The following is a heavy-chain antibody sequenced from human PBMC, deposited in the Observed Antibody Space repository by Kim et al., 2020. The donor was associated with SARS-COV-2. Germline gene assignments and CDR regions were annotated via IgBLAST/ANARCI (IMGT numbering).Heavy chain of an antibody. V-gene: IGHV1-46*01. Sequence: ASVKVSCKASGYTFTSYYMHWVRQAPGQGLEWMGIINPSGGSTSYAQKFQGRVTMTRDTSTSTVYMELSSLRSEDTAVYYCARGMATIYYYYYYGMDVWGQGTTVTVSS. CDR1: GYTFTSYY. J-gene: IGHJ6*02. CDR2: INPSGGST. D-gene: IGHD5-12*01. CDR3: ARGMATIYYYYYYGMDV.